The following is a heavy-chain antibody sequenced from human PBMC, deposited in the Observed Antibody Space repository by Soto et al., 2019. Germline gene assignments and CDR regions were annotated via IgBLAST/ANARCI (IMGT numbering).Heavy chain of an antibody. CDR3: AKREGNTYGLFH. Sequence: GGSLRLSLAAAGFSFRSYWIYWVPQASGKVLVWVSRIKTYGSSTYYADSVKGRFTISRDNAKNTLYLQMNSLSAEDTAVYYCAKREGNTYGLFHWGQGTLVTVSS. D-gene: IGHD5-18*01. CDR2: IKTYGSST. V-gene: IGHV3-74*01. J-gene: IGHJ4*02. CDR1: GFSFRSYW.